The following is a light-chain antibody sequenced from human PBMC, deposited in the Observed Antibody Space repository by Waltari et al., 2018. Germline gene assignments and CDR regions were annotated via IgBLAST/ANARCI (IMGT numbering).Light chain of an antibody. CDR2: AAS. Sequence: DMQMTQSPSSLSASVGVRVTITCRANQSISSYLNWYQQKPGKAPQLLIYAASSLQSGVASRFSGNGSGTDFTLTISSLQPEDFATYYCQQSYSTHTFGQGTKLEIK. V-gene: IGKV1-39*01. CDR1: QSISSY. CDR3: QQSYSTHT. J-gene: IGKJ2*01.